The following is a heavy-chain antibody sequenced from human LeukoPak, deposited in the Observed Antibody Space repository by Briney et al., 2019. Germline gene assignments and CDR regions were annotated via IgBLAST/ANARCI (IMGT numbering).Heavy chain of an antibody. D-gene: IGHD2-2*02. CDR2: ISWDSSNI. Sequence: GGSLRLSCAASGFNFDEYAMHWARQVPGKGLEWVPGISWDSSNIVYADSVRGRFTISRDNARNSLYLQMNGLRAEDTALYYCTKAGCSSTICYTNYWGQGTLVTVSS. CDR3: TKAGCSSTICYTNY. CDR1: GFNFDEYA. V-gene: IGHV3-9*01. J-gene: IGHJ4*02.